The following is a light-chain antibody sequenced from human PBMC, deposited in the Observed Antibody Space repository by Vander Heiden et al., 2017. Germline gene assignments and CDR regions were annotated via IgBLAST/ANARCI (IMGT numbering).Light chain of an antibody. CDR1: QSLLHSNGYNS. V-gene: IGKV2-28*01. Sequence: VVSRVPRASRASRGAPASNSYRTRQSLLHSNGYNSLHWSLQMRGQSPQLLIYLRSKRAHGIPHRFSDRDSGTDFTLEIRRVEGEDVGVYHCRQELQTPFTFGHGTKVDIK. CDR2: LRS. J-gene: IGKJ3*01. CDR3: RQELQTPFT.